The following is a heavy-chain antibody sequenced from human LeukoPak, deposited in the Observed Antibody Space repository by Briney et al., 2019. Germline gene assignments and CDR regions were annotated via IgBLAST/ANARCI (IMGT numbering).Heavy chain of an antibody. D-gene: IGHD3-3*01. CDR1: GFTFSSYA. V-gene: IGHV3-23*01. Sequence: PGGSLRFSCAASGFTFSSYAMSWVRQAPGKGLEWVSAISGSGGSSYYADSVKGRFTISRDNSKNTLYLQMNSLRAEDTAVYYCAKDRDFGVVTPPGYWGQGTLVTVSS. CDR3: AKDRDFGVVTPPGY. CDR2: ISGSGGSS. J-gene: IGHJ4*02.